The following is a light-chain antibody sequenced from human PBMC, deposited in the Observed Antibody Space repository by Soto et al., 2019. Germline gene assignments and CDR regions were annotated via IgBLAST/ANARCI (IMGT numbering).Light chain of an antibody. J-gene: IGKJ1*01. CDR1: QTISSW. V-gene: IGKV1-5*01. Sequence: DIQMTQSPSTLSASVGDRVTITCRASQTISSWLAWYQQKPGKAPKLLIYAASTLESGVSSRFSGRGSGTEFTLTINSLQPEDFATYYCQQYNSSLMTFGQGTKVDIK. CDR3: QQYNSSLMT. CDR2: AAS.